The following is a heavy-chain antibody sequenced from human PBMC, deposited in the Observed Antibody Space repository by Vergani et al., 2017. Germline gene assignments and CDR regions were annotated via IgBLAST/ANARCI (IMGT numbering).Heavy chain of an antibody. V-gene: IGHV4-39*07. D-gene: IGHD6-19*01. J-gene: IGHJ4*02. Sequence: QLQLQESGPGLVKPSETLSLTCTVSGGSISSSSYYWGWIRQPPGKGLEWIGEINHSGSTNYNPSLKSRVTISVDTSKNQFSLKLSSVTAADTAVYYCARARLTGWGFDYWGQGTLVTVSS. CDR2: INHSGST. CDR1: GGSISSSSYY. CDR3: ARARLTGWGFDY.